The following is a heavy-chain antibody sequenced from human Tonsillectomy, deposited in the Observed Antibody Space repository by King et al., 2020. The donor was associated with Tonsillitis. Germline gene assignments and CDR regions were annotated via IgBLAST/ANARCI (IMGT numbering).Heavy chain of an antibody. D-gene: IGHD3-10*01. CDR1: CASISSGCYS. CDR2: IYYSGST. CDR3: ARGSGGVHDY. Sequence: QLQESGPGLVKPSQTLSLTCAVSCASISSGCYSWSWIRQPPGEGLEWIGYIYYSGSTYYNPSLKSRVTISVDTSKNQFSLKLSSVTAADTAVYYCARGSGGVHDYWGQGTLVTVSS. V-gene: IGHV4-30-4*07. J-gene: IGHJ4*02.